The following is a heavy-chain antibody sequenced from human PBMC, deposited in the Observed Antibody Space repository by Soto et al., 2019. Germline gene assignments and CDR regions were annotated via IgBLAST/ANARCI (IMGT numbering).Heavy chain of an antibody. CDR2: ISAYNGNT. J-gene: IGHJ4*02. CDR3: ARVDIVLMVYAILPSTIDY. D-gene: IGHD2-8*01. Sequence: ASVKVSCKASGYTFTSYGISWVRQAPGQGLEWMGWISAYNGNTNYAQKLQGRVTMTTDTSTSTAYMELRSLRSDDTAVYYCARVDIVLMVYAILPSTIDYWGQGTLVTVSS. CDR1: GYTFTSYG. V-gene: IGHV1-18*01.